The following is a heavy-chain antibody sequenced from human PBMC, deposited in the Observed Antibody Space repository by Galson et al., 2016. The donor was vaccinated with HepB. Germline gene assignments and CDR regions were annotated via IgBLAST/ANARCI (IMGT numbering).Heavy chain of an antibody. V-gene: IGHV4-31*03. Sequence: TLSLTCTVSGGSFTTAGYYWSWIRQYPGKGLEWIGYISYSGSDYYNPSLKSRVTISIDKSKNQFSLKLSSVTAADTAVFYCARGCPGGGDCQGGLDYWGQGILVTVSS. CDR2: ISYSGSD. CDR3: ARGCPGGGDCQGGLDY. CDR1: GGSFTTAGYY. D-gene: IGHD2-21*02. J-gene: IGHJ4*02.